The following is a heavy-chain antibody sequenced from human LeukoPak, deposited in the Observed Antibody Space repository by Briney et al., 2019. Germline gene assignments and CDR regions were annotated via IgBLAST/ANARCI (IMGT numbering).Heavy chain of an antibody. J-gene: IGHJ4*02. D-gene: IGHD3-9*01. Sequence: ASVKVSCKASGYTFTGYYMHWVRQAPGQGLEWMGWINPNSGGTNYAQKFQGRVTMTRDTSISTAYMELSRLRAEDTAVYYCAKGEILTVRADPKGVRQSTMIGGNWGQGTLVTVSS. CDR3: AKGEILTVRADPKGVRQSTMIGGN. CDR2: INPNSGGT. CDR1: GYTFTGYY. V-gene: IGHV1-2*02.